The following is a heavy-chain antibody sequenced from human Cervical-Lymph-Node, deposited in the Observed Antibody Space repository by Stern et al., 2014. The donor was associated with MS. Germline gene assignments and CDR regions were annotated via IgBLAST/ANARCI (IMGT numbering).Heavy chain of an antibody. CDR3: ARQEVDDAFDV. CDR1: GYSFSSHW. D-gene: IGHD2-15*01. J-gene: IGHJ3*01. V-gene: IGHV5-51*01. CDR2: IYPSDSDI. Sequence: EVQLVQSGAEVKKPGESLKISCKGSGYSFSSHWIGWVRQMPGKGLERMAIIYPSDSDIRYSPSFQGQVTISADKSISTAYLQWSSLKASDTAIYYCARQEVDDAFDVWGQGTMVTVSS.